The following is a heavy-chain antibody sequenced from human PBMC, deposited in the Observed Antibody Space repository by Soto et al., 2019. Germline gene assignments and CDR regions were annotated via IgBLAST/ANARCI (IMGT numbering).Heavy chain of an antibody. CDR3: AKYSSSWPNYYYYYGMDV. V-gene: IGHV3-23*01. J-gene: IGHJ6*02. Sequence: EVQLLESGGGLVQPGGYLRLSCAASGCTFSSYAMSWVRQAPGKGLEWVSAISGSGGSTYYADSVKGRFTISRDNSKNTLYLQMNSLRAEDTAVYYCAKYSSSWPNYYYYYGMDVWGQGTTVTVSS. D-gene: IGHD6-13*01. CDR1: GCTFSSYA. CDR2: ISGSGGST.